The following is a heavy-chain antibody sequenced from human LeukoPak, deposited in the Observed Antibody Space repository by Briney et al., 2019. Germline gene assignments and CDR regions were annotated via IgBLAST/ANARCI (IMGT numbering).Heavy chain of an antibody. D-gene: IGHD3-10*01. J-gene: IGHJ3*02. Sequence: ASVKVSCKASGYTFTRYYIHWVRQAPGQGLEWMGWIKPNSGGTNFAQKFQGRVTMTRDTSITTAFMELSSLRSDDTAVYYCARAFYYASGTYYPTYAFDIWGQGTTVTVSS. CDR3: ARAFYYASGTYYPTYAFDI. CDR2: IKPNSGGT. CDR1: GYTFTRYY. V-gene: IGHV1-2*02.